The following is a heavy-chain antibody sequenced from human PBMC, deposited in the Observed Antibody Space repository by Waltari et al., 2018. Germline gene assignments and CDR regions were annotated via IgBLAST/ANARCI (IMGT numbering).Heavy chain of an antibody. J-gene: IGHJ2*01. CDR2: IFYTGNT. Sequence: QVQLQESGPGLVKPSQTLSLTCKVSGDSIRRGDYYWTWIRQHPGKGLEWIGYIFYTGNTFYTPSLKSRVTISVDTSQNQFSLHLNYMTAADTAVYFCARFPRVTRSWYFDVWGRGTQVTVSS. CDR1: GDSIRRGDYY. V-gene: IGHV4-31*03. D-gene: IGHD4-17*01. CDR3: ARFPRVTRSWYFDV.